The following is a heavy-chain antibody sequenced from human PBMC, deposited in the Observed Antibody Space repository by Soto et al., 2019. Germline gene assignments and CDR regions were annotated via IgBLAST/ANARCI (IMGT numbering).Heavy chain of an antibody. Sequence: PGGSLRLSCAASGFTFSSYAMSWVRQAPGKGLEWVSAISGSGGSTYYADSVKGRFTISRDNSKNTLYLQMNSLRAEDTAVYYCAKDRPDYYGSGSPYYFDYWGQGTLVTVSS. CDR2: ISGSGGST. D-gene: IGHD3-10*01. CDR1: GFTFSSYA. CDR3: AKDRPDYYGSGSPYYFDY. J-gene: IGHJ4*02. V-gene: IGHV3-23*01.